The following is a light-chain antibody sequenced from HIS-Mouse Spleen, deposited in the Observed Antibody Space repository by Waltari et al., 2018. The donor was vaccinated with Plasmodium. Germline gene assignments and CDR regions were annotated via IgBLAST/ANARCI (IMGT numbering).Light chain of an antibody. J-gene: IGKJ3*01. V-gene: IGKV3-15*01. CDR2: GAS. Sequence: EIVLTQSPATLSVSPGERATPSCRASQGVTSNFTWYQQKPGPAPRLLIYGASTRATGIPARFSGSGSGTEFTLTISSLQSEDFAVYYCQQYNNWSFTFGPGTKVDIK. CDR1: QGVTSN. CDR3: QQYNNWSFT.